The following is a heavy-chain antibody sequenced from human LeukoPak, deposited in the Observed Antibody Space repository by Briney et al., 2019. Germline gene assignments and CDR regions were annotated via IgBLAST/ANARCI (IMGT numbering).Heavy chain of an antibody. V-gene: IGHV3-7*01. J-gene: IGHJ4*02. D-gene: IGHD3-10*01. Sequence: PGGSLRLSCAASGFTFSSYWMSWVRQAPGKGLEWVANIKQDGSEKYYVDSVKGRFTISRDNAKNSLYLQMNSLRAEDTAVYYCARDRIYYYGSGSRFDYWGQGTLVTVSS. CDR2: IKQDGSEK. CDR3: ARDRIYYYGSGSRFDY. CDR1: GFTFSSYW.